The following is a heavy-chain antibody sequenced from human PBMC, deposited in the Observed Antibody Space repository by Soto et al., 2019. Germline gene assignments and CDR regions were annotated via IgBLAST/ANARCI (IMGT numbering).Heavy chain of an antibody. D-gene: IGHD4-17*01. J-gene: IGHJ4*02. Sequence: SGPTLVKPTQTLTLTCTFSGFSLSTSGVGVGWIRQPPGKALEWLALIYWNDDKRYSPSLKSRLTITKDTSKNQVVLTMTNMDPVDTATYYCAHSLGYGGNSEEGYYFDYWGQGTLVTVSS. CDR1: GFSLSTSGVG. CDR2: IYWNDDK. V-gene: IGHV2-5*01. CDR3: AHSLGYGGNSEEGYYFDY.